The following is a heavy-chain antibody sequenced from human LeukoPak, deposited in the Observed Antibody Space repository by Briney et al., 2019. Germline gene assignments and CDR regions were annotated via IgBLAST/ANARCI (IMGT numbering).Heavy chain of an antibody. CDR1: GFTVITND. D-gene: IGHD2-15*01. J-gene: IGHJ1*01. CDR2: ISSSSSYI. V-gene: IGHV3-21*01. CDR3: ARDGYCSGGSCYGTAEYFQH. Sequence: GGSLRLSCAASGFTVITNDMTWVRQAPGKGLEWVSSISSSSSYIYYADSVKGRFTISRDNAKNSLYLQMNSLRAEDTAVYYCARDGYCSGGSCYGTAEYFQHWGQGTLVTVSS.